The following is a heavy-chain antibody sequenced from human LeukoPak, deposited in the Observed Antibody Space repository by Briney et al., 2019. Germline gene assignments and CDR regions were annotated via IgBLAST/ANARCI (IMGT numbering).Heavy chain of an antibody. J-gene: IGHJ5*02. V-gene: IGHV4-59*12. CDR3: ARLLGYCSGGSCYGRKRFDP. Sequence: SETLSLTCTVSGGSISSYYWSWIRQPPGKGLEWIGYIYYSGSTNYNPSLKSRVTISVDTSKNQFSLKLSSVTAADTAVYYCARLLGYCSGGSCYGRKRFDPWGQGTLVTVSS. CDR2: IYYSGST. CDR1: GGSISSYY. D-gene: IGHD2-15*01.